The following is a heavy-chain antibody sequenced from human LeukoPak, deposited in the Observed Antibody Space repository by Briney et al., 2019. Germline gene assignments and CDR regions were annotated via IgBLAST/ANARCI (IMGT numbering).Heavy chain of an antibody. Sequence: GGSLRLSCAASGFTFSSYVMTWVRQAPGKGLEWVSAISAIGGGTYYADSVKGRSTISRDNSKSTMYLQVNSLRAEDTAVYYCAKASGSGTYRYYFDYWGQGTLVTVSS. J-gene: IGHJ4*02. V-gene: IGHV3-23*01. CDR3: AKASGSGTYRYYFDY. CDR1: GFTFSSYV. CDR2: ISAIGGGT. D-gene: IGHD1-26*01.